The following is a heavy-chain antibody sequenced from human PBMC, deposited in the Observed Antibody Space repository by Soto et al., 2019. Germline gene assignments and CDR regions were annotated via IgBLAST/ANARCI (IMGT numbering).Heavy chain of an antibody. CDR2: IYYSGST. CDR1: GGSISSSSYY. J-gene: IGHJ4*02. D-gene: IGHD3-3*01. V-gene: IGHV4-39*01. Sequence: PSETLSLTCTVSGGSISSSSYYWGWIRQPPGKGLEWIGSIYYSGSTYYNQYLKSRVTISVDTSKNQFSLKLSSVTAADTVVFFCARQEVMDYDFWSGYSDYWGQGTLVTVSS. CDR3: ARQEVMDYDFWSGYSDY.